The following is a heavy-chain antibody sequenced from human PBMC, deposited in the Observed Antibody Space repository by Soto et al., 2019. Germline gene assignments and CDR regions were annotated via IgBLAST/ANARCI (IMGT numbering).Heavy chain of an antibody. V-gene: IGHV5-51*01. D-gene: IGHD6-13*01. Sequence: GEALKISCNGSGYSFTSYWIGWVRQMPGKGLEWMGIIYPGDSDTRYSPSFQGQVTISADKSISTAYLQWSSLKASDTAMYYCARQAPPYSSSWYGMDVRGKGNTVTVGS. CDR3: ARQAPPYSSSWYGMDV. CDR2: IYPGDSDT. CDR1: GYSFTSYW. J-gene: IGHJ6*04.